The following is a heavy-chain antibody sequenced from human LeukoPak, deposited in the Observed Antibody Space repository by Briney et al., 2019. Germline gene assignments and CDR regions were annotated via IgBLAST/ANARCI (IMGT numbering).Heavy chain of an antibody. Sequence: PGGSLRLSCAASGFTFSSYSMNWVRQAPGKGLEWVSGISPSGGITYYTDSVKGRFTISRDNSKNTQSLQMNSLRAEGTAVYYCAKDDDWGRYKHWGQGTLVTVSS. J-gene: IGHJ1*01. CDR1: GFTFSSYS. V-gene: IGHV3-23*01. CDR3: AKDDDWGRYKH. D-gene: IGHD3-16*01. CDR2: ISPSGGIT.